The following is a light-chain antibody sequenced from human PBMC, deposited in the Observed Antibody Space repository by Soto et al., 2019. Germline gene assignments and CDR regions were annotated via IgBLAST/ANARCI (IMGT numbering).Light chain of an antibody. J-gene: IGKJ3*01. Sequence: DIQMPQAPSSLSASVGDRRTITCQASHDITSYLNWYQHKPGKAPKLLIYDASILEAGVPPRFSGSGSGTDFTLTISGLQPEDVATYYCQHCDYLPIFGPGTTVDFK. CDR3: QHCDYLPI. V-gene: IGKV1-33*01. CDR1: HDITSY. CDR2: DAS.